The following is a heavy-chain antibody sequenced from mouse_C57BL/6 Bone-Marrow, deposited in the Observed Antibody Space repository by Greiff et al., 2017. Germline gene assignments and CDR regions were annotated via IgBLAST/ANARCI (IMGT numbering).Heavy chain of an antibody. D-gene: IGHD2-2*01. V-gene: IGHV1-54*01. J-gene: IGHJ4*01. CDR1: GYAFTNYL. Sequence: QVQLKESGAELVRPGTSVKVSCKASGYAFTNYLIEWVKQRPGQGLEWIGVIYPGSGGTNYNEKFKGKATQTVDQSSSTAYMQLSSLTSEESAVYFCAGHIYYGYEDYYAKDYWGQGTSVTVSA. CDR3: AGHIYYGYEDYYAKDY. CDR2: IYPGSGGT.